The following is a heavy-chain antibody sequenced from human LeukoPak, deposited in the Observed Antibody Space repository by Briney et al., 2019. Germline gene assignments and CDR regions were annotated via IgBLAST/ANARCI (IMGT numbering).Heavy chain of an antibody. Sequence: PGRPLRLSCAASGFTFSSYSMNWVRQAPGKGLEWVSYISSSSSTIYYADSVKGRFTISRDNAKNSLYLQMNSLRAEDTAVYYCARERDGYTHDAFDVWGQGTMVTVSS. CDR1: GFTFSSYS. D-gene: IGHD5-24*01. V-gene: IGHV3-48*01. CDR3: ARERDGYTHDAFDV. CDR2: ISSSSSTI. J-gene: IGHJ3*01.